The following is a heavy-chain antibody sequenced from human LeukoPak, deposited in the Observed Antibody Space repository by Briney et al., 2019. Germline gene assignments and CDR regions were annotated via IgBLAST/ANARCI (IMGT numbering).Heavy chain of an antibody. Sequence: ASVKVSCKASGYTFTSYGISWVRQAPGQGLEWMGWISAYNGNTNYAQKLQGRVTITTDESTSTAYMELSSLRSEDTAVYYCARGGYSYGSSPYFDPWGRGTLVTVSS. D-gene: IGHD5-18*01. CDR3: ARGGYSYGSSPYFDP. CDR1: GYTFTSYG. CDR2: ISAYNGNT. V-gene: IGHV1-18*01. J-gene: IGHJ2*01.